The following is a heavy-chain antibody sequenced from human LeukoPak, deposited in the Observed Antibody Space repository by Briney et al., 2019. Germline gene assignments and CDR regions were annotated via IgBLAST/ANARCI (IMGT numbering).Heavy chain of an antibody. V-gene: IGHV3-23*01. Sequence: GGSLRLSCAASGFTFRSYAMSWVRQAPGKGPEWVSGLGGNGGGASCADSVKGRFTISRDNSKSTLYLQMNSLRAEDTAVYYCAKVGYCSGASCYSFYPYDYWGQGTLVTVSS. CDR3: AKVGYCSGASCYSFYPYDY. D-gene: IGHD2-15*01. CDR2: LGGNGGGA. CDR1: GFTFRSYA. J-gene: IGHJ4*02.